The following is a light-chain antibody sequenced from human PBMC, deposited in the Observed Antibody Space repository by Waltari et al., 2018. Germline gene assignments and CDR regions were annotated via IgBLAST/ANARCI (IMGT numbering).Light chain of an antibody. CDR3: QQYNSYSPVT. CDR2: KAS. V-gene: IGKV1-5*03. Sequence: IQMTQSPSTLSASVGHRVTLTCLASQSISSWLAWDQQKPGKAPKLLIYKASSLESGVPSRFSGSGSGTEFTLTISSLQPDDFATYYCQQYNSYSPVTFGQGTKVEIK. J-gene: IGKJ1*01. CDR1: QSISSW.